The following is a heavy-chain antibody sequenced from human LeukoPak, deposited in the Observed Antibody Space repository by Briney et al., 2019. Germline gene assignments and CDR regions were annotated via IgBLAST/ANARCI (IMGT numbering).Heavy chain of an antibody. CDR1: GGSISSSSYY. J-gene: IGHJ4*02. CDR3: ARIWSPYYYDSSGYPVVWAFDY. CDR2: IYYSGST. V-gene: IGHV4-39*07. Sequence: SQTLSLTCTVSGGSISSSSYYWGWIRQPPGKGLEWIGSIYYSGSTYYNPSLKSRVTISVDTSKNQFSLKLSSVTAADTAVYYCARIWSPYYYDSSGYPVVWAFDYWGQGTLVTVSS. D-gene: IGHD3-22*01.